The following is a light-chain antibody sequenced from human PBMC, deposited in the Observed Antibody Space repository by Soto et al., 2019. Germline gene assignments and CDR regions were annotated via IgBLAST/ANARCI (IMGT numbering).Light chain of an antibody. CDR1: SSDIGSYNY. CDR3: DSWTRSTTFV. J-gene: IGLJ3*02. Sequence: QSALTQPASVSGSPGQSITIFCTGTSSDIGSYNYVTWYQQHPGKVPKLMIYDVSNRPSGVSNRFSGSKSGNTASLTISGLQAEDEADYYCDSWTRSTTFVFGGGTKVTVL. CDR2: DVS. V-gene: IGLV2-14*03.